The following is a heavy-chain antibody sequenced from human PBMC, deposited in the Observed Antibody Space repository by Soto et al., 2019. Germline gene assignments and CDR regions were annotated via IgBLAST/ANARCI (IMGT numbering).Heavy chain of an antibody. V-gene: IGHV1-3*01. CDR1: GYTFTSYA. CDR3: ASSFTGPAAIGY. Sequence: QVQLVQSGAEVKKPGASVKVSCKASGYTFTSYAMHWVRQAPGQSLEWMGWINAGNGNTKYSQKFQGRVTITRDTSASTAYMERSSLRSEDRAVYDCASSFTGPAAIGYLGQGTLVTVAS. J-gene: IGHJ4*02. CDR2: INAGNGNT. D-gene: IGHD2-2*02.